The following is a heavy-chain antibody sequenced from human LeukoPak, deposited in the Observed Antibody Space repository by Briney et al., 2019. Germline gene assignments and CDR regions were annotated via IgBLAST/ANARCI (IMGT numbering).Heavy chain of an antibody. D-gene: IGHD3-3*01. J-gene: IGHJ4*02. CDR2: IYSGSST. CDR3: ARESSGGFDN. CDR1: GFTVSSNY. Sequence: GGSLRLSCVASGFTVSSNYMSWVRQAPGKGLEWVSVIYSGSSTYYAESVKGRFTISRDNSKNTVYLQMNSLTAEDTAVYYCARESSGGFDNWAQGTLVTVSS. V-gene: IGHV3-53*01.